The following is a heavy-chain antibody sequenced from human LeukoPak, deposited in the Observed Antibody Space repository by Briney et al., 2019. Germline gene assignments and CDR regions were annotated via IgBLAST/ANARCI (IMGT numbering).Heavy chain of an antibody. J-gene: IGHJ2*01. V-gene: IGHV3-23*01. CDR3: AKEPIRPSTMVQEVAHWYFDL. CDR1: GFTFSSYA. CDR2: ISGSGGST. Sequence: PGGSLRLSCAASGFTFSSYAMSWVRQAPGKGLEWVSAISGSGGSTYYADSVKGRFTISRDNSKNTLYLQMNSLRAEDTAVYYCAKEPIRPSTMVQEVAHWYFDLWGRGTLVTVSS. D-gene: IGHD3-10*01.